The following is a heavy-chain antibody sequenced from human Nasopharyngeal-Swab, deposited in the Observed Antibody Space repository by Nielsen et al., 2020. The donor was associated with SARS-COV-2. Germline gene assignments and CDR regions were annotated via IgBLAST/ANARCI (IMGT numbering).Heavy chain of an antibody. CDR3: ARGGHGSSGWRNWFDP. V-gene: IGHV3-21*01. D-gene: IGHD6-19*01. Sequence: GESLKISCAASGFTFSSYSMNWVRQAPGKGLEWVSSISSSSSYIYYADSVKGRFTISRDNAKNSLYLQMNSLRAKDTAVYYCARGGHGSSGWRNWFDPWGQGTLVTVSS. J-gene: IGHJ5*02. CDR1: GFTFSSYS. CDR2: ISSSSSYI.